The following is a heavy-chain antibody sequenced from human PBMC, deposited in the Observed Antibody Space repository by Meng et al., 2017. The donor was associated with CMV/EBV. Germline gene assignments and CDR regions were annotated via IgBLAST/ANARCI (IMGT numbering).Heavy chain of an antibody. Sequence: SVKVSCKASGGTFSSYAISWVRQAPGQGLEWMGGIIPIFGTANYAQKFQGRVTITTDESTSTAYMKLSSLRSEDTAVYYCARDGIAARRSYYYYGVDVWGQGTTVTVSS. V-gene: IGHV1-69*05. CDR3: ARDGIAARRSYYYYGVDV. D-gene: IGHD6-6*01. CDR2: IIPIFGTA. CDR1: GGTFSSYA. J-gene: IGHJ6*02.